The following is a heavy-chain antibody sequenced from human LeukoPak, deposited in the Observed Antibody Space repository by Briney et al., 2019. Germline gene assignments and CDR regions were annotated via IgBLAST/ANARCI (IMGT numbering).Heavy chain of an antibody. CDR3: ASVTRAEFDY. Sequence: PSETLSLTCTVSGGSISSYYWSWVRQPPGKGREWIGYIYYSGSNNYNPSLKSQVTISVDTSKNQFSLTLVSVTAADTAVYYCASVTRAEFDYWGQGTLVTVST. CDR2: IYYSGSN. J-gene: IGHJ4*02. V-gene: IGHV4-59*01. CDR1: GGSISSYY. D-gene: IGHD3-10*01.